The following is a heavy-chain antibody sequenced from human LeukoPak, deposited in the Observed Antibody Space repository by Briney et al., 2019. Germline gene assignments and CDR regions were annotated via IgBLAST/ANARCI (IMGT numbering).Heavy chain of an antibody. CDR2: SAHTGSS. V-gene: IGHV4-59*02. J-gene: IGHJ4*02. Sequence: SETLSLTCTVSGASVSSYYWSWIRKPPGKRLEWIGFSAHTGSSSYNPSLKSRVSISVDRSMNHFSLRLPSVTTADTAVYYCARYYADVNGYYYYYDYWGQGTLVTVSS. CDR3: ARYYADVNGYYYYYDY. D-gene: IGHD3-22*01. CDR1: GASVSSYY.